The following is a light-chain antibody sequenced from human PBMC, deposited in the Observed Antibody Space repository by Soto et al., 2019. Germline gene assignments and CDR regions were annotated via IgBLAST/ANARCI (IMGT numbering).Light chain of an antibody. CDR2: GAS. J-gene: IGKJ1*01. Sequence: EIVMTQSSATLSVSPGERATRSRRASQSVSSNLAWYQQKPGQAPRLLIYGASTRATGIPARFSGSGSGTEFTLTISSLQSEDFAVYYCQQYNNWPRTFGQGTKVDIK. CDR1: QSVSSN. CDR3: QQYNNWPRT. V-gene: IGKV3-15*01.